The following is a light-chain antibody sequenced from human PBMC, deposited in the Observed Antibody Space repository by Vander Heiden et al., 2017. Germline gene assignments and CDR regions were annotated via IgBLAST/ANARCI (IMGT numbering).Light chain of an antibody. J-gene: IGLJ2*01. Sequence: SYDLTQPPSVSVSPGQKARITGSGDKLEDKEATWYQRKPRQSLVMVNYQERKRPTGIAKRFSGSNSENTATLTIGGTQAMDEADYYCQAWDSSTVVFGGGTKLTVL. CDR2: QER. CDR3: QAWDSSTVV. V-gene: IGLV3-1*01. CDR1: KLEDKE.